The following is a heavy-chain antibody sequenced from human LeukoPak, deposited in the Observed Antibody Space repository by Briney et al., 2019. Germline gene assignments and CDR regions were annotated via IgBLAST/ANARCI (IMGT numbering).Heavy chain of an antibody. CDR3: AREVTVYVEMATIGAPTLIDY. CDR1: GGSISSGSYY. V-gene: IGHV4-61*02. J-gene: IGHJ4*02. D-gene: IGHD5-24*01. Sequence: PSQTLSLTCIVSGGSISSGSYYWSWIRQPAGKGLEWIGRIYASGSTNYNPSLKSRVPISVDTSKNQFSLKLSSVTAADTAVYYCAREVTVYVEMATIGAPTLIDYWGQGTLVTVSS. CDR2: IYASGST.